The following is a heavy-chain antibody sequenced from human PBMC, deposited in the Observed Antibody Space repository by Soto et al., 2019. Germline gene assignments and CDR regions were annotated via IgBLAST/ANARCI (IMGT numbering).Heavy chain of an antibody. J-gene: IGHJ3*02. CDR2: TYYRSKWYN. V-gene: IGHV6-1*01. D-gene: IGHD6-19*01. Sequence: SQTLSLTCAISGDSVSSNSAAWNWIRQSQSRGLEWLGRTYYRSKWYNDYAVSVNSRITINPDTSKNQFSLQLNSVTPEDTAVYYCARGQQWLDDAFDIWGQGTMVTVSS. CDR1: GDSVSSNSAA. CDR3: ARGQQWLDDAFDI.